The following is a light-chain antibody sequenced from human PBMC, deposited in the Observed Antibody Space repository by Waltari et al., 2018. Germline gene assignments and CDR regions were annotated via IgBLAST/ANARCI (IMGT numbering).Light chain of an antibody. CDR2: ANR. V-gene: IGLV1-40*01. CDR3: QSYDSSLSGRPWV. J-gene: IGLJ3*02. CDR1: SSNIGAGYD. Sequence: QSVLTQPPSVSGAPGQRVTISCTGSSSNIGAGYDVHWYLQLPGTAPKLLIYANRNRPSWVPYRFSGSKSGTSASLAITGLQPEDEADYYCQSYDSSLSGRPWVFGGGTKLTVL.